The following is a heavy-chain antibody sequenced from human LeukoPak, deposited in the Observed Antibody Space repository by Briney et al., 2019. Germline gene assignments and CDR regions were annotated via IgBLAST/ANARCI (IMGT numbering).Heavy chain of an antibody. CDR2: IIPTFGTA. CDR3: ARGGDYGDYGLED. D-gene: IGHD4-17*01. Sequence: SVKVSCKASGGTFSSYAISWVRQAPGQGLEWMGGIIPTFGTANYAQKFQGRVTITADESTSTAYMELSSLRSEDTAVYYCARGGDYGDYGLEDWGQGTLVTVSS. CDR1: GGTFSSYA. V-gene: IGHV1-69*13. J-gene: IGHJ4*02.